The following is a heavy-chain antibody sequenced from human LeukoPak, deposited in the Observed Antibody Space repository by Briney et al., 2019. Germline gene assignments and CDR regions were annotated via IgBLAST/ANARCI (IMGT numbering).Heavy chain of an antibody. Sequence: GGSLRLSCAASGFTFSSHWMHWVRQAPGKGLVWVSRISIDGSITTYADSVKGRFTTSRDNAKNTLYLQMNSLRAEDTAVYYCARETAVAGTYYSDYWGQGTLVTVSS. CDR2: ISIDGSIT. J-gene: IGHJ4*02. D-gene: IGHD6-19*01. V-gene: IGHV3-74*01. CDR1: GFTFSSHW. CDR3: ARETAVAGTYYSDY.